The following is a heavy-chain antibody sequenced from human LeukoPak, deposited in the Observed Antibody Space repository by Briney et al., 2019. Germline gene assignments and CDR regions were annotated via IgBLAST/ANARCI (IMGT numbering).Heavy chain of an antibody. CDR2: INAGGGNT. V-gene: IGHV1-3*01. D-gene: IGHD1-26*01. CDR1: GYTFTSYA. Sequence: ASVKVSCKASGYTFTSYAMHWVRQAPGQRLEWMGWINAGGGNTNYSQKFQGRVTMTTDTSTSTAYMELRSLRSDDTAVYYCARGWELLVVDYWGQGTLVTVSS. J-gene: IGHJ4*02. CDR3: ARGWELLVVDY.